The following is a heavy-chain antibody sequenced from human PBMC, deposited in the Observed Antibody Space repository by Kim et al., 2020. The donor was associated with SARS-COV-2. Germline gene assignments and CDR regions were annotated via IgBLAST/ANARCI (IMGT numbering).Heavy chain of an antibody. D-gene: IGHD2-2*01. J-gene: IGHJ3*02. Sequence: ADSVKGRFTIARDNSKNTLYLQMNSLRAEDTAVYYCAKVRAYLRKNAFDIWGQGTMVTVSS. V-gene: IGHV3-23*01. CDR3: AKVRAYLRKNAFDI.